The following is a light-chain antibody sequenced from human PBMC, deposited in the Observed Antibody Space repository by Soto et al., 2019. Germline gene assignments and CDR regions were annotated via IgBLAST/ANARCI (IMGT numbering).Light chain of an antibody. CDR2: NNE. J-gene: IGLJ3*02. V-gene: IGLV1-44*01. CDR3: ATWDDSLNGWV. Sequence: QSVLTQPPSASGTPGQRVTISCSGSNSNIGSNTVNWYQQLPGTAPKLLIYNNEQRPSGVPDRFSGSKSGTSASLAISGLQSEDEADYYCATWDDSLNGWVFGGGTKVTVL. CDR1: NSNIGSNT.